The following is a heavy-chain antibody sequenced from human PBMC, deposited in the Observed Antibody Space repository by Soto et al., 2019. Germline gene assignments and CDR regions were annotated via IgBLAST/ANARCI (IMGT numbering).Heavy chain of an antibody. D-gene: IGHD5-12*01. J-gene: IGHJ4*02. CDR1: GGSISSYY. CDR3: ARRGYGAFDY. Sequence: SETLSLTCTVSGGSISSYYWSWIRQPPGKGLEWIGYIYYSGCTNYNPSLKSRVTISVDTSKNQFSLKLSSVTAADTAVYYCARRGYGAFDYWGQGTLVTVSS. CDR2: IYYSGCT. V-gene: IGHV4-59*01.